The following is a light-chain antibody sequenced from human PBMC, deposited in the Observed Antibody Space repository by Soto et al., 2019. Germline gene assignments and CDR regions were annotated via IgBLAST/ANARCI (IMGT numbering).Light chain of an antibody. CDR3: SSYTSSSTLV. CDR2: DVS. Sequence: QSVLTQPASVSGSPGQSITISCTGTSSDVVGYNYVSWYQQHPGKAPKLMIYDVSNRPSGVSTRFSGSKSGNTAALTISGLPAEDEDDDYCSSYTSSSTLVFGGGTKLTVL. CDR1: SSDVVGYNY. V-gene: IGLV2-14*01. J-gene: IGLJ2*01.